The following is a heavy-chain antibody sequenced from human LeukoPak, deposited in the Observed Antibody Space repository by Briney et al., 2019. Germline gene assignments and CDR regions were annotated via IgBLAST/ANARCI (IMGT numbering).Heavy chain of an antibody. CDR1: GFTVSSNY. CDR3: ATEGFRVGATRSDAFDI. V-gene: IGHV3-66*01. J-gene: IGHJ3*02. Sequence: PGGSLRLSCAASGFTVSSNYMSSVRQAPGKGLEWVSVIYSGGSTYYADSVKGRFTISRDNSKNTLYLQMNSLRAEDTAVYYCATEGFRVGATRSDAFDIWGQGTMVTVSS. CDR2: IYSGGST. D-gene: IGHD1-26*01.